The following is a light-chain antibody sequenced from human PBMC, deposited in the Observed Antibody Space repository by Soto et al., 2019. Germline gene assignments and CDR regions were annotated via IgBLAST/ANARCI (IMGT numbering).Light chain of an antibody. V-gene: IGLV2-14*03. CDR3: SSYTRNSTVA. Sequence: QSALTQPASVSGSPGESITISCSGTSNDVGRYNYVSWCQQHPGKVPKLLIYEVSQRPSGISNRLSGSKSGNTASLTISGLQAEDEAAYFCSSYTRNSTVAFGGGTKVTVL. CDR2: EVS. CDR1: SNDVGRYNY. J-gene: IGLJ2*01.